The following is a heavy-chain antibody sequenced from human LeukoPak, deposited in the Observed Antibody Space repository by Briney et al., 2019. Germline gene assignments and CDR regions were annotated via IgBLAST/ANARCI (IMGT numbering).Heavy chain of an antibody. V-gene: IGHV1-2*02. CDR3: ARVAYDYVWGSYRIFDY. CDR1: GYTFTGPY. J-gene: IGHJ4*02. Sequence: GASVKVSCKASGYTFTGPYIHWMRQAPGQGLEWMGWINPNSGATKYAQKFQGRVTMTRDTSISTAYMELSRLRSDDTAVYYCARVAYDYVWGSYRIFDYWGQGTLVTVSS. D-gene: IGHD3-16*02. CDR2: INPNSGAT.